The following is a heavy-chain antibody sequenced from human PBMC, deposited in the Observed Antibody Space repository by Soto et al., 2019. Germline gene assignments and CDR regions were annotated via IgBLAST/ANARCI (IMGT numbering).Heavy chain of an antibody. Sequence: QVQLVQSGAEVKKPGCSVKVSCKASGGTFSSYTISWVRQAPGQGLEWMGRIIPILGIANCAQKFQGRVTITAHKATRTAYMELSSLRSEDPAVYYRASLVVITTSQHYWGRGPLVTVSS. CDR2: IIPILGIA. V-gene: IGHV1-69*02. CDR3: ASLVVITTSQHY. CDR1: GGTFSSYT. J-gene: IGHJ4*02. D-gene: IGHD3-22*01.